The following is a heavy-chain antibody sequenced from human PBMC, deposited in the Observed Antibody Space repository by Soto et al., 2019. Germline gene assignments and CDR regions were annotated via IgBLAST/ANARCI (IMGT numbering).Heavy chain of an antibody. CDR2: ITGSGGST. CDR1: GFSFSNYA. J-gene: IGHJ4*02. V-gene: IGHV3-23*01. D-gene: IGHD3-10*01. CDR3: AKRGGSGTYFDY. Sequence: EVQLLESGGGLVQPGGSLRLSCAASGFSFSNYAMTWVRQAPGKGLEWVSSITGSGGSTYDADSVKGRFTISRDNSKNTLYLQMNSLIADDTAVYYCAKRGGSGTYFDYWGQGTLVTVSS.